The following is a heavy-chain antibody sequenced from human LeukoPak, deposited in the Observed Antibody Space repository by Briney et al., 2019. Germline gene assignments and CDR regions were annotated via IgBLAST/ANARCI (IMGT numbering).Heavy chain of an antibody. V-gene: IGHV3-23*01. CDR3: ARSYPTGSHYSSYY. CDR1: GFTSDTYA. D-gene: IGHD1-26*01. CDR2: ISGSGGAT. J-gene: IGHJ4*02. Sequence: GGSLRLSCAASGFTSDTYAMNWVRQAPGKGLEWVSGISGSGGATYYADSVKGRFTISRDSSTNTLYLQMNSLRTEDTAVYYCARSYPTGSHYSSYYWGQGTLVTVSS.